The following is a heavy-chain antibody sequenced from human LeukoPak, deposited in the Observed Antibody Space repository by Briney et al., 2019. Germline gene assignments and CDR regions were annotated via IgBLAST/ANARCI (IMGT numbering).Heavy chain of an antibody. CDR3: AKDLHYDFWSGSPFDI. CDR2: ISSSGDTI. J-gene: IGHJ3*02. D-gene: IGHD3-3*01. CDR1: GFTFSDYY. V-gene: IGHV3-11*04. Sequence: GGSLRLSCAASGFTFSDYYMSWIRQAPGKGLEWISYISSSGDTIFYADSVKGRFTISRDNAKNSLYLQMNSLRAEDTAVYYCAKDLHYDFWSGSPFDIWGQGTMVTVSS.